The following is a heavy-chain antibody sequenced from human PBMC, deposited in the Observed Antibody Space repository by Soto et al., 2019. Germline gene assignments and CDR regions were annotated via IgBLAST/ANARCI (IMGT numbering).Heavy chain of an antibody. CDR2: IYYSGST. D-gene: IGHD3-3*01. J-gene: IGHJ5*02. CDR3: AREFFGAGNWFDP. V-gene: IGHV4-61*08. CDR1: GGSISSGVYY. Sequence: SETLSLTCAVSGGSISSGVYYWSWIRQPPGKGLEWIGYIYYSGSTNYNPSLKSRVTISVDTSKNQFSLKLSSVTAADTAVYYCAREFFGAGNWFDPWGQGTLVTVSS.